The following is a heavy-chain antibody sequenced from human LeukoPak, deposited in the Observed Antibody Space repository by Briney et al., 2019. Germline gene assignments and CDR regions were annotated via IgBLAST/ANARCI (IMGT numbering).Heavy chain of an antibody. Sequence: WASVKVSCKASGYTFTGYYMHWVRQAPGQGLEWMGWINPDSGGTNYAQKFQGRVTMTRDTSISTAYMELSRLRSDDTAVYYCARSRRGKYCSSTSCRNNWFDPWGQGTLVTVSS. J-gene: IGHJ5*02. D-gene: IGHD2-2*01. CDR2: INPDSGGT. CDR1: GYTFTGYY. V-gene: IGHV1-2*02. CDR3: ARSRRGKYCSSTSCRNNWFDP.